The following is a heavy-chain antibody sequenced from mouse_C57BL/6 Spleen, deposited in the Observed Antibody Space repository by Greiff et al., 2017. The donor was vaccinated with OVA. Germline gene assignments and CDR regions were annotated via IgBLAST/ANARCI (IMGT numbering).Heavy chain of an antibody. CDR3: ARMGFYYYGSSYVFDY. J-gene: IGHJ2*01. CDR2: INPNNGGT. D-gene: IGHD1-1*01. V-gene: IGHV1-22*01. Sequence: EVKLQESGPELVKPGASVKMSCKASGYTFTDYNMHWVKQSHGKSLEWIGYINPNNGGTSYNQKFKGKATLTVNKSSSTAYMELRSLTSEDSAVYYCARMGFYYYGSSYVFDYWGQGTTLTVSS. CDR1: GYTFTDYN.